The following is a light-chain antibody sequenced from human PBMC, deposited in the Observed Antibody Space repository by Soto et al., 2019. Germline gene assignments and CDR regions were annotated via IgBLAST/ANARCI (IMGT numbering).Light chain of an antibody. V-gene: IGKV4-1*01. CDR3: QQYDRTPLT. CDR1: QNLLYSSNNKNY. J-gene: IGKJ4*01. Sequence: DIVMTQSPDSLAVSRGERATINCKSSQNLLYSSNNKNYLAWYQQKPGQPPKLLIYWASTRESGVPDRFSGSGSGTDFTLTISSLQAEDVAVYYCQQYDRTPLTFGGGTKVEIK. CDR2: WAS.